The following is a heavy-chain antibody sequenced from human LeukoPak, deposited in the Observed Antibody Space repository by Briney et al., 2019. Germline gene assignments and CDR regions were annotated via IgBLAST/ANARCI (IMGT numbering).Heavy chain of an antibody. D-gene: IGHD3-10*01. J-gene: IGHJ6*03. Sequence: ASVKVSCKVSGYTLTELSMHWVRQAPGKGLEWMGGFDPEDGKTIYAQKFQGRVTMTEDTSTDTAYMELSSLRSEDTAVYYCARGRRFGELFGYYYYMDVWGKGTTVTVSS. CDR1: GYTLTELS. CDR3: ARGRRFGELFGYYYYMDV. CDR2: FDPEDGKT. V-gene: IGHV1-24*01.